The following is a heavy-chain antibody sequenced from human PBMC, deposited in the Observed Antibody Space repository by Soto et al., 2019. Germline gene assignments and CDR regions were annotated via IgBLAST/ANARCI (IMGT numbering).Heavy chain of an antibody. CDR3: ARDSDSSGYYYSTHLK. Sequence: ASVKVSCKASGYTFTSYGISWVRQAPGQGLEWMGWISAYNGNTNYAQKLQGRVTMTTDTSTSTAYMELRSLRSDDTAVYYCARDSDSSGYYYSTHLKWGQGTLVTVS. CDR2: ISAYNGNT. J-gene: IGHJ4*02. CDR1: GYTFTSYG. D-gene: IGHD3-22*01. V-gene: IGHV1-18*01.